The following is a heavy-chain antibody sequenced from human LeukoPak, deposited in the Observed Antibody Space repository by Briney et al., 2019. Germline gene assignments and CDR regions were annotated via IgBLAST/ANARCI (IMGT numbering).Heavy chain of an antibody. V-gene: IGHV1-18*01. J-gene: IGHJ4*02. CDR1: GYRFTSYG. Sequence: ASVKVSCKASGYRFTSYGITWVRQAPGQGLEWMGWISAYNGNTNYAQKLQGRVTLTTDTSTSTAYMELSSLTSDDTALYYCATDGAVAGTAYPEYWGQGTLVTVSS. CDR2: ISAYNGNT. CDR3: ATDGAVAGTAYPEY. D-gene: IGHD6-19*01.